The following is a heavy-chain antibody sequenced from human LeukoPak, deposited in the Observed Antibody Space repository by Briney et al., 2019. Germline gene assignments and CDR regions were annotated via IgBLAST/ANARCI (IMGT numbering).Heavy chain of an antibody. CDR2: IYYSGST. D-gene: IGHD5-12*01. CDR3: ARTVEIDYYYGMDV. Sequence: PSETLSLTCTVSGGSISSYYWSWLRQPPGKGLEWIGYIYYSGSTNYNPSLTSRVTISVDTSKNQFSLKLTSVTAADTAVYYCARTVEIDYYYGMDVWGQGTTVTVSS. V-gene: IGHV4-59*01. J-gene: IGHJ6*02. CDR1: GGSISSYY.